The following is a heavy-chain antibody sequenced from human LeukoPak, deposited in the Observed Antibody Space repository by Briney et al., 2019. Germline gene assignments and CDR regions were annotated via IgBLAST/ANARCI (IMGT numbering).Heavy chain of an antibody. D-gene: IGHD3-10*01. CDR1: GFTFRSYS. Sequence: PGRSLRLSCAASGFTFRSYSLNWDRQAPGKGPERSSSISSSSSYIYYADSVKGRFTISRDNAKNSLYLQMNSLRAEDTAVYYCARDRRGSYYNVAYYYYMDVWGKGTTVTVSS. J-gene: IGHJ6*03. V-gene: IGHV3-21*01. CDR2: ISSSSSYI. CDR3: ARDRRGSYYNVAYYYYMDV.